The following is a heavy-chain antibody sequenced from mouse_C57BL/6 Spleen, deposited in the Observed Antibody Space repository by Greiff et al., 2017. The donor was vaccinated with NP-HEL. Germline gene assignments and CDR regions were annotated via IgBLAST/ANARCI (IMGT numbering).Heavy chain of an antibody. J-gene: IGHJ2*01. Sequence: DVKLVESGGGLVKPGGSLKLSCAASGFTFSSYTMSWVRQTPEKRLEWVATISGGGGNTYYPDSVKGRFTISRDNAKNTLYLQMSSLRSEDTALYYCARKGTTVVGYFDYWGKGTTLTVSS. D-gene: IGHD1-1*01. CDR2: ISGGGGNT. CDR1: GFTFSSYT. CDR3: ARKGTTVVGYFDY. V-gene: IGHV5-9*01.